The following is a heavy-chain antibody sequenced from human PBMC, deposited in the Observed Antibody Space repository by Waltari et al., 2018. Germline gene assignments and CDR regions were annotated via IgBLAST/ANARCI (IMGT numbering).Heavy chain of an antibody. J-gene: IGHJ3*02. CDR1: GFTSSAYW. CDR3: VRVSGYCTASSCSPLHAFDI. Sequence: EVQLVESGGGLVQPGGSLRLSCAASGFTSSAYWMSWVRQAPGTGLEWVANIKQDGNKKYYVDLVKGRFTISRDNAKNALYLQMDSLGAEDTAVYYCVRVSGYCTASSCSPLHAFDIWCQGTVVTVSS. D-gene: IGHD2-15*01. CDR2: IKQDGNKK. V-gene: IGHV3-7*01.